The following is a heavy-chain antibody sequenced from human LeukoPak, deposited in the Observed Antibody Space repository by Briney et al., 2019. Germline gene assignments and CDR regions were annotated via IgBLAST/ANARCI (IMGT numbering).Heavy chain of an antibody. CDR2: FYYSGST. Sequence: PSETLPLTCTVSSGSISNSRYYWGWIRQPPGKGLEWIGSFYYSGSTYYNPSLKSRVTISVDTSKNQFSLKLSSVTAADTAVYYCARDYCSGTSCYYNYYYMDVWGKGTTVTVSS. CDR1: SGSISNSRYY. CDR3: ARDYCSGTSCYYNYYYMDV. D-gene: IGHD2-2*01. J-gene: IGHJ6*03. V-gene: IGHV4-39*01.